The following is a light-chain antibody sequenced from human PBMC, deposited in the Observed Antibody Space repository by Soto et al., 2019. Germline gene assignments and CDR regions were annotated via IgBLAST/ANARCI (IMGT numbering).Light chain of an antibody. J-gene: IGKJ4*01. CDR1: QSVSSN. V-gene: IGKV3-15*01. Sequence: EIVMTQSPATLSVSPGERATLSCRASQSVSSNLAWYQQKPGQAPRLLIYGASTRATGIPARFSGSGSGTYFTLTISSLQSEDFAVYYCQQYNNWLTFGGGTKVEIK. CDR2: GAS. CDR3: QQYNNWLT.